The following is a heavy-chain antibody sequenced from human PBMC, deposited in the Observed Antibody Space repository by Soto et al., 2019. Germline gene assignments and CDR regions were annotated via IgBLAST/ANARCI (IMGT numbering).Heavy chain of an antibody. CDR1: GFTFSTHA. D-gene: IGHD3-3*01. J-gene: IGHJ6*02. Sequence: GGSLRFSCVASGFTFSTHAMSWVRQAPGKGLEWVSTFSGSGGNIYYAESVKGRLTISRDDSKNTLYLHMNSLRVEDTAVYYCAKDPPWTVGPLAMDVWGQGTTVTVSS. CDR3: AKDPPWTVGPLAMDV. V-gene: IGHV3-23*01. CDR2: FSGSGGNI.